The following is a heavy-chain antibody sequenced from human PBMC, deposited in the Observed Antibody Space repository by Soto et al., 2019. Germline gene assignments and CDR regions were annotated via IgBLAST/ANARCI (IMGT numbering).Heavy chain of an antibody. CDR2: IYYSGST. V-gene: IGHV4-59*01. J-gene: IGHJ4*02. Sequence: SETLSLTCTVSGGSISSYYWSWIRQPPGKGLEWIGYIYYSGSTNYNPSLKSRVTISVDTSKNQFSLKLSSVTAADTAVYYCAREIVGHDYGGFGLDYWGQGTLVTVS. CDR3: AREIVGHDYGGFGLDY. D-gene: IGHD4-17*01. CDR1: GGSISSYY.